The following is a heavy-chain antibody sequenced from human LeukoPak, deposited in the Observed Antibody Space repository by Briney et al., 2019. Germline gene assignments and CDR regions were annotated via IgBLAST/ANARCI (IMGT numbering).Heavy chain of an antibody. CDR3: ARSYSNYGWFDP. D-gene: IGHD4-11*01. CDR1: GVSVGSGGYS. V-gene: IGHV4-30-2*01. J-gene: IGHJ5*02. CDR2: VYHSGSS. Sequence: SETLSLTCAVSGVSVGSGGYSWSWIRQPPGTGLEWIGYVYHSGSSSYNPSLKSRVTIPMDRSKNHVSLKLSSVTAADTAVYYCARSYSNYGWFDPWGQGTLVTVSS.